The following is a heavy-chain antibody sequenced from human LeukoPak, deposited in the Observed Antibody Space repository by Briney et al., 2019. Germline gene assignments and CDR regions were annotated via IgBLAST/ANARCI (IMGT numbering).Heavy chain of an antibody. J-gene: IGHJ5*01. Sequence: SQTLSLTCAISGDSVSSDSAAWNWIRQSPSRGLEWLGRTYYRSKWYNDYSAFVKSRIIINPDTSKNQFSLQLNSVTPEDTAVYYCARAVAGTEGWFNSWGQGTLVTVPS. CDR2: TYYRSKWYN. CDR3: ARAVAGTEGWFNS. D-gene: IGHD1-1*01. V-gene: IGHV6-1*01. CDR1: GDSVSSDSAA.